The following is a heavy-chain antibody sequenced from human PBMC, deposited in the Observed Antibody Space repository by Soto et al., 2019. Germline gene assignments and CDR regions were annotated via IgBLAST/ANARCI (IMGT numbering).Heavy chain of an antibody. V-gene: IGHV4-30-4*02. Sequence: PSETLSLTYTVSGGSISSGDYYWSWIRQPPGKGLEWIGYIYYSGSTYYNPSLKSRVTISVDTSKNQFSLKLSSVTAEDTAVYYCARLTSYDSSGYYCYWGQGTLVTSPQ. D-gene: IGHD3-22*01. CDR2: IYYSGST. J-gene: IGHJ4*02. CDR1: GGSISSGDYY. CDR3: ARLTSYDSSGYYCY.